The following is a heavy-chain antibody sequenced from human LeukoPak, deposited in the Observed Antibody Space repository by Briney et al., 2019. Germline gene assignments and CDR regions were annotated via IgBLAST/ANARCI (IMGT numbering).Heavy chain of an antibody. J-gene: IGHJ3*02. CDR2: IYSGSST. Sequence: PGGSLRLSCAASGFTVSSNYMSWVRQAPGKGLEWVSVIYSGSSTYYADSVKGRFTISRDNSKNTLYLQMNSLRAEDTAVYYCARESYDSSGWEALVIWGQGTMVTVSS. CDR1: GFTVSSNY. D-gene: IGHD3-22*01. CDR3: ARESYDSSGWEALVI. V-gene: IGHV3-53*01.